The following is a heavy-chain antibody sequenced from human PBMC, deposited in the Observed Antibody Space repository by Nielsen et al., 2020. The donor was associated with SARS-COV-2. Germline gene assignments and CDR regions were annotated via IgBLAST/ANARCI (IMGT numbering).Heavy chain of an antibody. V-gene: IGHV3-23*03. CDR3: ATLGY. CDR1: GFTFSDYY. D-gene: IGHD3-16*01. CDR2: IYSGGSST. Sequence: GESLKISCAASGFTFSDYYMSWVRQAPGKGLEWVSVIYSGGSSTYYADSVKGRFTISRDNSKNTLYLQMNSLRAEDTAVYYCATLGYWGQGTLVTVSS. J-gene: IGHJ4*02.